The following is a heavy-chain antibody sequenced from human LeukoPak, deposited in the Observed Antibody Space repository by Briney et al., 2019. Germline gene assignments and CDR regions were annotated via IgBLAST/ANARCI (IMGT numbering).Heavy chain of an antibody. CDR3: ARVGLGMVTALNAFDI. CDR2: INTNIGNP. D-gene: IGHD2-21*02. V-gene: IGHV7-4-1*02. CDR1: AYTFTSYA. Sequence: ASVKVSCKASAYTFTSYAINWVRQAPGQGLEWMGWINTNIGNPTYAQGFTGRFVFSLDTSVSTAYLQISSLKAEDTAAYYCARVGLGMVTALNAFDIWGQGTMVTVSS. J-gene: IGHJ3*02.